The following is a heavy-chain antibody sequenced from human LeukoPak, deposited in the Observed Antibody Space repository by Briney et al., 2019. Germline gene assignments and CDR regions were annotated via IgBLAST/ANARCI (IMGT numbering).Heavy chain of an antibody. Sequence: SETLSLTCAVYGGSFSGYLWTWIRQSPGQGLEWIGEISSGGNSNENPSLKSRVSISVDTSKNQFSLKLSSVTAADTAVYYCARGMGRYYYYYMDVWGKGTTVTISS. V-gene: IGHV4-34*01. D-gene: IGHD5-24*01. CDR1: GGSFSGYL. J-gene: IGHJ6*03. CDR3: ARGMGRYYYYYMDV. CDR2: ISSGGNS.